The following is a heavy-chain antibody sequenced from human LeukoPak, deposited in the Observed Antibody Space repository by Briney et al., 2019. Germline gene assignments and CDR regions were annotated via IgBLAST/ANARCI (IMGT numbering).Heavy chain of an antibody. CDR1: GFTFSSYD. CDR2: IRYDGSNK. V-gene: IGHV3-30*02. J-gene: IGHJ5*02. CDR3: AKPAYSSGWRPNYNWFDP. Sequence: GGSLRLSCAASGFTFSSYDMHWVRQAPGKGLEWVAFIRYDGSNKYYADSVKGRFTISRDNSKNTLYLQMNSLRAEDTAVYYCAKPAYSSGWRPNYNWFDPWGQGTLVTVSS. D-gene: IGHD6-19*01.